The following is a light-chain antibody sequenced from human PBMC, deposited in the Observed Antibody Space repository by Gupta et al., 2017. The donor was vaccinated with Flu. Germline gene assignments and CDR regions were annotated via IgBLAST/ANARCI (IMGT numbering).Light chain of an antibody. CDR2: YAS. Sequence: DVQMTQSPSSLSASVGDRVTITCQASQDISNYLNWYQQKPGKAPKLLIYYASNLETGVPSRFSGSGSGTDFTFTISILQPEDIATYYCQQYDHLPYSFGQGTKLEIK. CDR3: QQYDHLPYS. J-gene: IGKJ2*03. CDR1: QDISNY. V-gene: IGKV1-33*01.